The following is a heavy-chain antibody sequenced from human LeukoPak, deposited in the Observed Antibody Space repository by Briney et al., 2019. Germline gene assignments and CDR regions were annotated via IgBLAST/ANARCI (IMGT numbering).Heavy chain of an antibody. V-gene: IGHV4-39*01. J-gene: IGHJ4*02. CDR1: GGSIGSNNYY. Sequence: SETLSLTCTVSGGSIGSNNYYWGWIRQPPGKGLEWIGSIYYSGYTYYNPSLKSRVTISVDTSKNQFSLKLTSVTAADTAVYYCASLRERSYYARGFDYWGQGTLVTVSS. D-gene: IGHD1-26*01. CDR2: IYYSGYT. CDR3: ASLRERSYYARGFDY.